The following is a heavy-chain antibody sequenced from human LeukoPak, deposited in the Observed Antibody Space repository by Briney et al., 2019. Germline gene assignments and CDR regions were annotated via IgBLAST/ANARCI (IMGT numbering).Heavy chain of an antibody. D-gene: IGHD4-11*01. J-gene: IGHJ3*02. CDR3: ARDLSNQYYAFDI. CDR1: GFTFSSYS. V-gene: IGHV3-21*01. Sequence: GGSLRLSCAASGFTFSSYSMNWVRQAPGKGLEWVSSIRSSSSYIYYADSVKGRFTISRDNAKNSLYLQMNSLRAEDTAVYYCARDLSNQYYAFDIWGQGTMVTVSS. CDR2: IRSSSSYI.